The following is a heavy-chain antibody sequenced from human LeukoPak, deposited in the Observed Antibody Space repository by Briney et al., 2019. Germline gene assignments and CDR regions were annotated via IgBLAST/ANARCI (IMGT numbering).Heavy chain of an antibody. V-gene: IGHV1-2*02. CDR2: INPNSGGT. D-gene: IGHD5-12*01. CDR1: GYTFTGYH. Sequence: GASVKVSCKASGYTFTGYHMHWVRQAPGQGLEWMGWINPNSGGTNYAQKFQGRVTITRDTSISTAYMELSRLRSDDTAVYYCAPAPDISYYFDYWGQGTLVTVSS. CDR3: APAPDISYYFDY. J-gene: IGHJ4*02.